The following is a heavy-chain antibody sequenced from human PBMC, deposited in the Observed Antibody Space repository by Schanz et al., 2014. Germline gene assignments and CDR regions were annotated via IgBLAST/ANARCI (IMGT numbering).Heavy chain of an antibody. V-gene: IGHV4-39*07. J-gene: IGHJ6*02. CDR2: IYYSGST. CDR1: GGSISSFY. CDR3: ARDRGMTTSDYYYGMDV. D-gene: IGHD4-17*01. Sequence: QVQLQESGPGLVKSSETLSLTCTVSGGSISSFYWGWIRQPPGKALEWIGSIYYSGSTYYNPSLKSRVTISVDTSKNQFSLKRSSVTAADTAVYYCARDRGMTTSDYYYGMDVWGQGTTVTVSS.